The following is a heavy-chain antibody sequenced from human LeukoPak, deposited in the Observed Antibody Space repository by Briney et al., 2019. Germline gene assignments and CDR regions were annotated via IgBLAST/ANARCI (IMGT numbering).Heavy chain of an antibody. V-gene: IGHV3-30*02. D-gene: IGHD1-7*01. CDR1: GFTFSSYG. Sequence: GGSLRLSCAASGFTFSSYGMHWVRQAPGKGLEWVAFIRYDGSNKYYADSVKGRFTISRDNSKNTLYLQMNSLRAEDTAVYYCAKPHNWNYADFDYWGQGTLVTVSS. CDR2: IRYDGSNK. J-gene: IGHJ4*02. CDR3: AKPHNWNYADFDY.